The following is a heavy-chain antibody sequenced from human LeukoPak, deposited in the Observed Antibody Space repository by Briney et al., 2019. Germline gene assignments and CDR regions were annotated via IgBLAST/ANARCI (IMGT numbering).Heavy chain of an antibody. J-gene: IGHJ4*02. D-gene: IGHD4-17*01. V-gene: IGHV3-74*01. CDR1: GFAFNTYW. Sequence: GGSLRLSCAASGFAFNTYWMHWVRQAPGKGLVWVSRINGDGSSTNYADSVRGRFTISRDNAKNTLYLQMNSLRAEDTAVYYCARDIQYTVTPDSWGQGTLVTVSS. CDR2: INGDGSST. CDR3: ARDIQYTVTPDS.